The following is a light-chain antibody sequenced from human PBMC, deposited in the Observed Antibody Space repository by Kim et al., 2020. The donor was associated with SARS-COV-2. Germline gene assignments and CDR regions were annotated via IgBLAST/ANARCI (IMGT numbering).Light chain of an antibody. V-gene: IGLV3-21*04. J-gene: IGLJ3*02. Sequence: PGKTARITSGGNNIGSKSVHWYQQKPVQAPVLVIYHDSDRPSGIPERFSGANSGNTATLTISTIEAGDEADYYCQVWDTGDDREVFGGGTQLTVL. CDR1: NIGSKS. CDR2: HDS. CDR3: QVWDTGDDREV.